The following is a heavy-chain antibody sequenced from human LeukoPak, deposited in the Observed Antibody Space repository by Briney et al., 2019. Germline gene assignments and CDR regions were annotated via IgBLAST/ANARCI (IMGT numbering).Heavy chain of an antibody. CDR1: GFTFSGYT. V-gene: IGHV3-23*01. Sequence: HPGGSLRLSCAASGFTFSGYTMSWVRQAPGKGLEWVSGISHSGGTTDYADSVKGRFTISRDNSRNTLYVQMDSLRVEDTAIYYCATLGGGDGYWGQGTLVTVSS. D-gene: IGHD3-16*01. J-gene: IGHJ4*02. CDR3: ATLGGGDGY. CDR2: ISHSGGTT.